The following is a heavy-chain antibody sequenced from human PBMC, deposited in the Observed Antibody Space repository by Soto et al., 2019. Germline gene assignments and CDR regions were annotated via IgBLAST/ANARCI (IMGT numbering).Heavy chain of an antibody. CDR1: GYSFTDYH. D-gene: IGHD2-8*01. CDR2: INPKSGGT. Sequence: ASVKVSCKASGYSFTDYHIHWVRQAPGQGLEWLGRINPKSGGTSTAQKFQGWVTMTRDRSISTVYMELARLRSDDTAVYFCARGHSTDCSNGVCSFFYNHEMDVWGQGTTVTVSS. V-gene: IGHV1-2*04. CDR3: ARGHSTDCSNGVCSFFYNHEMDV. J-gene: IGHJ6*02.